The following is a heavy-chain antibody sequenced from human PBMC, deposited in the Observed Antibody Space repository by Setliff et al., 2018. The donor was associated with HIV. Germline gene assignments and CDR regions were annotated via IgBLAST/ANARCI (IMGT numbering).Heavy chain of an antibody. V-gene: IGHV4-34*01. CDR2: MQHSGRT. Sequence: SETLSLTCAVYGGSFSGYCWSWIRQPPGKGLEWIGEMQHSGRTNYNPSLRSRVTTSVDTSKSQFSLKLSSVTAGDTAVYYCARVSCSSWYSIPLYYYYSMDVWGKGTTVTVSS. J-gene: IGHJ6*03. D-gene: IGHD6-13*01. CDR3: ARVSCSSWYSIPLYYYYSMDV. CDR1: GGSFSGYC.